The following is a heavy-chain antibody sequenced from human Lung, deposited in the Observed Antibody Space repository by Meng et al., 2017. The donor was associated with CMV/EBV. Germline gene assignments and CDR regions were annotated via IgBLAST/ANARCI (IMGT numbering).Heavy chain of an antibody. CDR1: GFTFGDYA. CDR3: TRDIYAGGAARPLNDY. J-gene: IGHJ4*02. V-gene: IGHV3-49*04. CDR2: IRSRAYGGTT. Sequence: SCAASGFTFGDYAMNWVRQAPGEGLEWVGFIRSRAYGGTTDYAASVKGRFTISRDDSKNIAYLQMNTLKIEDTAVYYCTRDIYAGGAARPLNDYXRQGTLVTVSS. D-gene: IGHD6-6*01.